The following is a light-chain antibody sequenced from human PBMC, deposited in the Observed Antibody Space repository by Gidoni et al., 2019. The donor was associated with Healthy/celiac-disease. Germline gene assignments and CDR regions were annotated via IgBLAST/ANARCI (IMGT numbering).Light chain of an antibody. J-gene: IGKJ4*01. V-gene: IGKV3-11*01. CDR2: DAS. Sequence: EIVLTQSPATLSLSPGERATLSCRASQSVSSYLAWYQQKPSQAPMLLIYDASNRATGIPARFSGSGSGTDFTLTISRLEPEDFAVYYCQQRSNWPTFGGGTKVEIK. CDR3: QQRSNWPT. CDR1: QSVSSY.